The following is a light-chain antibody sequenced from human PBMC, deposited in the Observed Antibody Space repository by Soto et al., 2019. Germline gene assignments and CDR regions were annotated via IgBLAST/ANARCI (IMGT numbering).Light chain of an antibody. Sequence: TQSPDNLSLSPGERATLSCRASQSVGASRLAWYQQKPGQAPRLLIYYISTRATGIPARFSGSGSGTELTLTISSLQSEDFAFYDSQQYNKWPRWMYCPGNKVEIK. V-gene: IGKV3D-15*01. CDR2: YIS. J-gene: IGKJ1*01. CDR1: QSVGASR. CDR3: QQYNKWPRWM.